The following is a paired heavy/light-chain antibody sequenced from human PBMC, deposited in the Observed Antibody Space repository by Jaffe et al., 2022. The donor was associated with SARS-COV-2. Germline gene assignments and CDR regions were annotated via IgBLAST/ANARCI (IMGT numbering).Light chain of an antibody. CDR1: SSNIGSNT. J-gene: IGLJ2*01. Sequence: QSVLTQPPSASGTPGQRVTISCSGSSSNIGSNTVNWYQQLPGTAPKLLIYSNNQRPSGVPDRFSGSKSGTSASLAISGLQSEDEADYYCAAWDDSLNGHVVFGGGTKLTVL. CDR3: AAWDDSLNGHVV. CDR2: SNN. V-gene: IGLV1-44*01.
Heavy chain of an antibody. CDR1: GGSFSGYY. D-gene: IGHD2-15*01. CDR3: ARGRSRIVVVVAATRLQMDV. J-gene: IGHJ6*02. V-gene: IGHV4-34*01. Sequence: QVQLQQWGAGLLKPSETLSLTCAVYGGSFSGYYWSWIRQPPGKGLEWIGEINHSGSTNYNPSLKSRVTISVDTSKNQFSLKLSSVTAADTAVYYCARGRSRIVVVVAATRLQMDVWGQGTTVTVSS. CDR2: INHSGST.